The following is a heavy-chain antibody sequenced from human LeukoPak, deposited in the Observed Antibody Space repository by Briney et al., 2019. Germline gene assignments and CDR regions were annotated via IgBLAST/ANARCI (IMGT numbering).Heavy chain of an antibody. CDR1: GFTFSSYA. Sequence: GGSLRLSCAASGFTFSSYAMGWVRQAPGKGLERVSAISGSGGSTYYADSVKGRFTISRDNSKNTLYLQMNSLRAEDTAVYYCAKDLGVRGYSSAFDIWGQGTMVTVSS. V-gene: IGHV3-23*01. D-gene: IGHD3-10*01. J-gene: IGHJ3*02. CDR3: AKDLGVRGYSSAFDI. CDR2: ISGSGGST.